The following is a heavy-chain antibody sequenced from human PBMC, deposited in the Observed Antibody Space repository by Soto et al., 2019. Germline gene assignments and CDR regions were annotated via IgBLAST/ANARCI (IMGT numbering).Heavy chain of an antibody. D-gene: IGHD6-19*01. Sequence: ASVKVSCKASGYTFTGYYMHWVRQAPGQGLEWMGWINPNSGGTNYAQKFQGWVTMTRDTSISTAYMELSRLRSDDTAVYYCARDPGYSSGGSPYYYYGMDVWGQGTTVTVSS. J-gene: IGHJ6*02. V-gene: IGHV1-2*04. CDR2: INPNSGGT. CDR1: GYTFTGYY. CDR3: ARDPGYSSGGSPYYYYGMDV.